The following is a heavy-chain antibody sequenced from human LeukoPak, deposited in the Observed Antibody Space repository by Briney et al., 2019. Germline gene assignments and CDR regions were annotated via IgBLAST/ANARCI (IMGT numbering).Heavy chain of an antibody. CDR2: ISSSSSYI. J-gene: IGHJ3*02. D-gene: IGHD3-3*01. Sequence: PGGSLRLSCAASGLIFSSYSMNWVRQAPGKGLEWVSSISSSSSYIYYADSVKGRFTISRDNAKNSLYLQMNSLRAEDTAVYYCAREYYDFWSGYTNNDAFDIWGQGTMVTVSS. CDR1: GLIFSSYS. V-gene: IGHV3-21*01. CDR3: AREYYDFWSGYTNNDAFDI.